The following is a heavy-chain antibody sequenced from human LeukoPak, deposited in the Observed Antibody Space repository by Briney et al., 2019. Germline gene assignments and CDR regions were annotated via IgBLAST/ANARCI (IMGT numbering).Heavy chain of an antibody. CDR1: GYTFTDYY. Sequence: ASVKVSCKASGYTFTDYYMHWVRQAPGQGLEWMGWINPNSGGTIYAQTFPGRVTMTRDRSISTAYMELSRLRSDDTAVYYCARDLSYFGSGSYYFDYWGQGTLVTVSS. CDR3: ARDLSYFGSGSYYFDY. J-gene: IGHJ4*02. V-gene: IGHV1-2*02. D-gene: IGHD3-10*01. CDR2: INPNSGGT.